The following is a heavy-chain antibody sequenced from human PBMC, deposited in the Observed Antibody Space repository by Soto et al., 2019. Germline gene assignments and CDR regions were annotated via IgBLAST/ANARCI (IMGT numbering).Heavy chain of an antibody. D-gene: IGHD6-19*01. CDR3: VRGYNSGWSIHPYYFDY. CDR2: IFPRDSYT. V-gene: IGHV5-51*01. Sequence: ESLKLSCNVSVYKFTIYWSGWVRQRPVKGLEWMGIIFPRDSYTIYSPSFQCHVTISAYNSISTAYLHWISLMASDTAIYYCVRGYNSGWSIHPYYFDYWGHGTLVTVSS. CDR1: VYKFTIYW. J-gene: IGHJ4*01.